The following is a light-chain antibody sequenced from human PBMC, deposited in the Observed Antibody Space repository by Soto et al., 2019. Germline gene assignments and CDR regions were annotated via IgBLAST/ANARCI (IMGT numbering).Light chain of an antibody. CDR3: MQGAHWTWP. V-gene: IGKV2-30*01. CDR1: QSLVYRDGITY. Sequence: DVVMTQSPLSLPVTLGQPASISCRSSQSLVYRDGITYLNWFQQRPGQSPRRLIYKVSKRDSGVPVRFRGSGSGTNFTVKISRVESEDVGLYFCMQGAHWTWPFGQGTKVEIK. J-gene: IGKJ1*01. CDR2: KVS.